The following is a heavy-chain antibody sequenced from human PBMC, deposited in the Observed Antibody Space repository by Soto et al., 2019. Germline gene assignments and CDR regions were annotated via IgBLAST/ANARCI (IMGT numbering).Heavy chain of an antibody. CDR3: ARGVGSGRDYGLDV. CDR1: GESFSDYF. Sequence: QVQLQQWGAGLLKPSETLSLTCAVSGESFSDYFWSWIRQPPGKGLEWIGEIDQTGRTNYNPSLKRRVIMSVDTSKTQFSLNLSSVTAADTAMYYCARGVGSGRDYGLDVWGQGTTVTVS. D-gene: IGHD3-10*01. CDR2: IDQTGRT. J-gene: IGHJ6*02. V-gene: IGHV4-34*01.